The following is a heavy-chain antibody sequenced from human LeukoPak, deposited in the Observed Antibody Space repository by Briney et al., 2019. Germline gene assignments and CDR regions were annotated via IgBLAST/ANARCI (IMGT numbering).Heavy chain of an antibody. Sequence: PGGSLRLSCAASGITLSSYCMGWVRQAPGKGLEWVANIKEDGIEKYYVDSVKGRFTISRDNAKKSLYLQMNSPRVEDTAVYYCARELNYYQYRDVWGKGTTVTVSS. CDR1: GITLSSYC. CDR2: IKEDGIEK. CDR3: ARELNYYQYRDV. V-gene: IGHV3-7*01. J-gene: IGHJ6*03.